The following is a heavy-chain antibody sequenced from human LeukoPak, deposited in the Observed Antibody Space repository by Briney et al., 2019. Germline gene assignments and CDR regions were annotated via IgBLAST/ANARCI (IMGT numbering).Heavy chain of an antibody. D-gene: IGHD3-22*01. CDR1: GFTVSSNY. V-gene: IGHV3-66*01. CDR2: IYSGDST. CDR3: AKGRGRNYYDSSGSRVDAFDI. J-gene: IGHJ3*02. Sequence: GGSLRLSCAASGFTVSSNYMSWVRQAPGKGLEWVSVIYSGDSTYYADSVKGRFTISRDNSKNTLYLQMNSLRADDTAVYYCAKGRGRNYYDSSGSRVDAFDIWGQGTMATVSS.